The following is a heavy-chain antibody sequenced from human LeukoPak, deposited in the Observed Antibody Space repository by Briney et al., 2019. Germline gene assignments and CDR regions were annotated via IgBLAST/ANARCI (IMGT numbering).Heavy chain of an antibody. J-gene: IGHJ4*02. CDR3: ANLIAARPLPS. CDR2: ISGSGGST. Sequence: PGGSLRLPCAASGFTFSSYAMSWVRQAPGKGLEWVSAISGSGGSTYYADSVKGWFTISRDSSKNTLYLQMNSLRAEDTAVYYCANLIAARPLPSWGQGTLVTVSS. D-gene: IGHD6-6*01. V-gene: IGHV3-23*01. CDR1: GFTFSSYA.